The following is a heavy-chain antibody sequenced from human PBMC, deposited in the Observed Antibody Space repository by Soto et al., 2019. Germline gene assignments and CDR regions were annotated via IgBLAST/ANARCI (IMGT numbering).Heavy chain of an antibody. CDR2: IYYNGNT. Sequence: QVQLQESCPGLVKPSATLSLTCTGSGGSISNHYWSWIRQPPGKGLEWIGYIYYNGNTNYNPPLKSRVTMSVDTSKNQISLKLSSVTAADTAVYYCTRANWYSEYWGQGTLVTVSS. V-gene: IGHV4-59*11. D-gene: IGHD7-27*01. CDR1: GGSISNHY. J-gene: IGHJ4*02. CDR3: TRANWYSEY.